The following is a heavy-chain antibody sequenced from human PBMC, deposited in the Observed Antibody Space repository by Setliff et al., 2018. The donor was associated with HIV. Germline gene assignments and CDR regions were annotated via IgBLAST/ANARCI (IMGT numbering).Heavy chain of an antibody. CDR2: INHSGNT. CDR3: ARDMHANINAQDI. Sequence: SETLSLTCAVYGGSFSGYYWTWIRQPPGKGLEWIGQINHSGNTYYNPSLRSRATMSVDTSKNQFSLMLSSVTAADTAVYYCARDMHANINAQDIWGQGTVVTVSS. V-gene: IGHV4-34*09. CDR1: GGSFSGYY. J-gene: IGHJ3*02. D-gene: IGHD2-8*01.